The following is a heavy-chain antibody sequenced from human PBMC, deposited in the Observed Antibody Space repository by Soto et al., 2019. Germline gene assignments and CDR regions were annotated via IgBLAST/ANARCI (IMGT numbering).Heavy chain of an antibody. J-gene: IGHJ6*02. Sequence: GVSLRLSCAASGFTFSSYSMNWVRQAPGKGLEWVSSISSSSYIYYADSVKGRFTISRDNAKNSLYLQMNSLRAEDTAVYYCARRMQDIVVDYYGMDVWGQGTTVTVSS. CDR3: ARRMQDIVVDYYGMDV. D-gene: IGHD2-15*01. CDR2: ISSSSYI. CDR1: GFTFSSYS. V-gene: IGHV3-21*01.